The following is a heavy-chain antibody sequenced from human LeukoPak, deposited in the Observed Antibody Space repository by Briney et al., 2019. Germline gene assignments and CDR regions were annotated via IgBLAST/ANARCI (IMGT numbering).Heavy chain of an antibody. D-gene: IGHD6-19*01. V-gene: IGHV4-39*01. CDR3: ARQGAGGRAFDI. CDR1: GGSISSYY. J-gene: IGHJ3*02. CDR2: IYYSGST. Sequence: SETLSLTCTVSGGSISSYYWGWIRQPPGKGLEWIGIIYYSGSTYYNPSLKSRVTISVETSKNQVSLRLSSVTAADTAVYYCARQGAGGRAFDIWGQGTMVTVSS.